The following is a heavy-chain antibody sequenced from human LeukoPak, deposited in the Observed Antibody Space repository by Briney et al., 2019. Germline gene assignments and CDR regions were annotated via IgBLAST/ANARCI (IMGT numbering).Heavy chain of an antibody. D-gene: IGHD6-19*01. Sequence: SETLSLTCTVSGGSISGYYWSWIRQPPGKGLEWIGHVYYSGSTNYNPSLKSRVTISVDTTENQFSLKLGSVTAADTAVYYCARGEPAFSSGWYTYYFDYWGQGTLVTVSS. CDR2: VYYSGST. V-gene: IGHV4-59*01. J-gene: IGHJ4*02. CDR3: ARGEPAFSSGWYTYYFDY. CDR1: GGSISGYY.